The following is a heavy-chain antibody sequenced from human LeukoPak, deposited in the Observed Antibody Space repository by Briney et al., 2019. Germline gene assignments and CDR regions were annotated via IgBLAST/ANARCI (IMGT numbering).Heavy chain of an antibody. CDR2: IYYSGST. V-gene: IGHV4-61*01. J-gene: IGHJ6*02. CDR3: ARDWYGDYYYYGMDV. Sequence: SETLSLTCTVSGGSVSSGSYYWSWIRQPPGKGLEWIGYIYYSGSTNYNPSPKSRVTISVDTSKNQFSLMLSSVTAADTAVYYCARDWYGDYYYYGMDVWGQGTTVTVSS. CDR1: GGSVSSGSYY. D-gene: IGHD4-17*01.